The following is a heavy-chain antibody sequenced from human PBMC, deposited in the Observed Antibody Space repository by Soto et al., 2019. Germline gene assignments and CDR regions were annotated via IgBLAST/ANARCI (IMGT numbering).Heavy chain of an antibody. CDR3: AKETTRFAVPAALDY. Sequence: PGGSLRLSCAASGFTFSSYAMHWFRQAPGKGLEWVAVISYDGSNKYYADSVKGRFTISRDNSNNTLYLQMNSLRAEDTAVYYCAKETTRFAVPAALDYWGQGTLVTVSS. J-gene: IGHJ4*02. V-gene: IGHV3-30*18. CDR2: ISYDGSNK. D-gene: IGHD2-2*01. CDR1: GFTFSSYA.